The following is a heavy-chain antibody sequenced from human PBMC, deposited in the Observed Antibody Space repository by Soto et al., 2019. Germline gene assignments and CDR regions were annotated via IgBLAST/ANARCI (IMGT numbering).Heavy chain of an antibody. CDR2: ISADGSDK. Sequence: QVLLVESGGGVVQPGRSLRLSCAASGFTFSDSAMHWLRQTPGKGLEWVALISADGSDKYHADSVKGRFTVSRDNSKNTLFLQMNSLSAEDTAVYYCARDRSPYSGYAKSFDYWGQGTLVTVSS. CDR3: ARDRSPYSGYAKSFDY. CDR1: GFTFSDSA. J-gene: IGHJ4*02. D-gene: IGHD5-12*01. V-gene: IGHV3-30-3*01.